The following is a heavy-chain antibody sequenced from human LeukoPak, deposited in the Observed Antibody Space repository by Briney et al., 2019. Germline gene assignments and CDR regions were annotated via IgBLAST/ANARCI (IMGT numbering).Heavy chain of an antibody. CDR2: MNPNSGNT. D-gene: IGHD2-2*01. CDR1: GYTFTSYD. J-gene: IGHJ6*02. CDR3: ARLDCSSTGCYLHYYYYGMDV. Sequence: ASVKVCCKASGYTFTSYDINWVGQATGQGLEWMGWMNPNSGNTDYEQKLQGRVTMTTDTSTSTAYMELRSLRSDDAAVDYCARLDCSSTGCYLHYYYYGMDVWGQGTTVTVSS. V-gene: IGHV1-8*01.